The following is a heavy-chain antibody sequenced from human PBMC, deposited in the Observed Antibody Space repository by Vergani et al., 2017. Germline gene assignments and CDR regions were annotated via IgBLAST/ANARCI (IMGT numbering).Heavy chain of an antibody. D-gene: IGHD3-9*01. Sequence: QVQVVQSGAEVKKSGASVKVSCKTSGYTFSNYYMHWVRQAPGQGLEWMGIINPSGGHTNYAQKFQGRVTMTRDTSTSTVYMELSSLRSEDTAIYYCAGGDYGILTGYRYWGQGTKVTV. V-gene: IGHV1-46*03. CDR3: AGGDYGILTGYRY. CDR1: GYTFSNYY. J-gene: IGHJ4*02. CDR2: INPSGGHT.